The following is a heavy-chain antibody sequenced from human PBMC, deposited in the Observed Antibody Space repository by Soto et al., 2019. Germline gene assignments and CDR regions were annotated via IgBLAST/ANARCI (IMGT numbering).Heavy chain of an antibody. CDR2: MYFGGSF. J-gene: IGHJ5*02. CDR3: SRVFYDSVGFGVDP. Sequence: QVHLQESGPGLVKPSETLSLTCSVSGDSINSGYWTWIRRPPGRGLEWIGFMYFGGSFNYNPSLESRVIFSVDTSKNQFSLKLTSVRAADTAIYYCSRVFYDSVGFGVDPWGQGALVTVSS. CDR1: GDSINSGY. V-gene: IGHV4-59*01. D-gene: IGHD3-22*01.